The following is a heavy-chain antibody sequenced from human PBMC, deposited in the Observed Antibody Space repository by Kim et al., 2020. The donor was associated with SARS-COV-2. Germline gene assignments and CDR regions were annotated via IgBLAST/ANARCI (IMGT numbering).Heavy chain of an antibody. V-gene: IGHV3-23*03. CDR3: AKDAEVVVAATPLYYYYGMDV. D-gene: IGHD2-15*01. Sequence: FTISRDNSKNTLYLQMNSLRAEDTAVYYCAKDAEVVVAATPLYYYYGMDVWGQGTTVTVSS. J-gene: IGHJ6*02.